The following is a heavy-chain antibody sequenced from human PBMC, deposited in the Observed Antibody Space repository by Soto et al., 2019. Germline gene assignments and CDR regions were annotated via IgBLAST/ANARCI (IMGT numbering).Heavy chain of an antibody. V-gene: IGHV3-23*01. CDR2: ISGSGGST. J-gene: IGHJ6*02. Sequence: EVQLLESGGGLVQPGGSLRLSCAASGFTFSSHAMSWVRQAPGKGLEWVSAISGSGGSTYYADSVKGQFTISRDKYKNTLYLQINSLRAEDTAVSYCEKLIQGMLDTRNCYPPGNYYYYYGMDVWGHGTTVTVSS. CDR3: EKLIQGMLDTRNCYPPGNYYYYYGMDV. CDR1: GFTFSSHA. D-gene: IGHD2-2*01.